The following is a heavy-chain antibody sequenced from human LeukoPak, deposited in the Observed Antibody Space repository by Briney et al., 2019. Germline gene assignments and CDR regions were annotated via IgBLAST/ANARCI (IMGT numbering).Heavy chain of an antibody. CDR2: ISSSGNTI. CDR1: GFTFSDYY. Sequence: PGGSLRLSCAASGFTFSDYYMSWIRQAPGKGLEWVSYISSSGNTIYYANSVKGRFTISRDNTKNSLYLQMNSLRAEDTAVYYCARDLKRGYSSGRYSWGTGSSNDYWGQGTLVTVSS. CDR3: ARDLKRGYSSGRYSWGTGSSNDY. V-gene: IGHV3-11*01. D-gene: IGHD6-19*01. J-gene: IGHJ4*02.